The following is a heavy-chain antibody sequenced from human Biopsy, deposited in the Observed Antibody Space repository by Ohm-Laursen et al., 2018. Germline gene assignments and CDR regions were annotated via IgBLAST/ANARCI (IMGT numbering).Heavy chain of an antibody. CDR2: IKQDVSER. D-gene: IGHD4-17*01. V-gene: IGHV3-7*03. CDR1: GFTFSNYW. J-gene: IGHJ4*02. Sequence: SLRLSCAASGFTFSNYWMSWVRQAPGKGLEWAANIKQDVSERFYVDSVKGRFTISRDNSKNTLYLQMNSLRADDTAVYYCALAAAQTVTHFDYWGQGTLVTVSS. CDR3: ALAAAQTVTHFDY.